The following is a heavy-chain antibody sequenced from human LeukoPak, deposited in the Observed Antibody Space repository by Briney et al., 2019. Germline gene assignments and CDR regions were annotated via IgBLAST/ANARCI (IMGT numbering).Heavy chain of an antibody. V-gene: IGHV3-53*01. J-gene: IGHJ4*02. CDR1: GLTFSTYT. CDR2: IYSGGNT. CDR3: AGRAGDYSHPYDY. Sequence: PGGSLRLSCAASGLTFSTYTMNWVRQAPGKGLEWVSFIYSGGNTYYADSVKGRFTISRDNSKNTVHLQMNSLRAEDTAMYYCAGRAGDYSHPYDYWGQGTLVTVSS. D-gene: IGHD3-22*01.